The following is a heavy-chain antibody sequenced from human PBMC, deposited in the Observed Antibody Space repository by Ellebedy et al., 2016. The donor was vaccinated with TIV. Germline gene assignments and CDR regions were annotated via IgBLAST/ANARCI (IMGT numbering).Heavy chain of an antibody. Sequence: PGGSLRLSCAASGFTFTTYWMSWVRQAPGKGLEWVANMNQVGSEKYYVDSVKGRFTISRDNAQNSLYLHMNNLRVEDTAVYYCARDPNSPGDTGYGDYWGQGVVVTVST. CDR3: ARDPNSPGDTGYGDY. V-gene: IGHV3-7*03. CDR1: GFTFTTYW. D-gene: IGHD5-12*01. J-gene: IGHJ4*02. CDR2: MNQVGSEK.